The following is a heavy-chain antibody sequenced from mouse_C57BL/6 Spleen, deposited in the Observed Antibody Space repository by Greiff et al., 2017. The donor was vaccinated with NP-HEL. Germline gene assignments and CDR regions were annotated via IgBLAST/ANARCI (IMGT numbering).Heavy chain of an antibody. CDR1: GYTFTSYW. D-gene: IGHD2-3*01. J-gene: IGHJ2*01. V-gene: IGHV1-59*01. CDR2: IDPSDSYT. CDR3: AREWLLRDFDY. Sequence: VQLQQPGAELVRPGTSVKLSCKASGYTFTSYWMHWVKQRPGQGLEWIGVIDPSDSYTNYNQKFKGKATLTVDTSSSTAYMQLSSLTSEDSAVYYCAREWLLRDFDYWGQGTTLTVSS.